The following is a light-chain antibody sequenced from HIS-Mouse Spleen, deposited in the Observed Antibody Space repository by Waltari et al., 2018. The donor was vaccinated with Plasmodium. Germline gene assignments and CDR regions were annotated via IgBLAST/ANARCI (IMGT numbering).Light chain of an antibody. CDR2: QDS. CDR3: RAWDSSTVV. CDR1: KLGDKY. Sequence: SHELTQPPSVSVSPGQTASITCSGDKLGDKYACWYQQKPGQSPVLVIYQDSKRPSGIPERFSGSNSGNTATLTISGTQAMDEADYYCRAWDSSTVVFGGGTKLTVL. J-gene: IGLJ2*01. V-gene: IGLV3-1*01.